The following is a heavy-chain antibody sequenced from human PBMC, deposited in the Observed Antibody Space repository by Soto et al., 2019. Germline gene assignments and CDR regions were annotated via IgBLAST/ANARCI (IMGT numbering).Heavy chain of an antibody. J-gene: IGHJ5*02. CDR2: IRSKANSYAT. CDR1: GFTFSGSA. D-gene: IGHD6-19*01. CDR3: TRGPPYSSGWYNWFDP. Sequence: EVQLVESGGGLVQPGGSLKLSCAASGFTFSGSAMHWVRQASGKGLEWVGRIRSKANSYATAYAASVKGRFTISRDDSKNTAYLQMNSLKTEDTAVYYCTRGPPYSSGWYNWFDPGGQGTLVTVSS. V-gene: IGHV3-73*01.